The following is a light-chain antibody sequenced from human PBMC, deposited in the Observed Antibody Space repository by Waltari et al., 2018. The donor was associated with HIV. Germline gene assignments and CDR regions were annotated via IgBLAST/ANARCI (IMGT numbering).Light chain of an antibody. CDR1: SSDVWSYNL. J-gene: IGLJ2*01. V-gene: IGLV2-23*02. Sequence: QSALTQPASVSGSPGQSITISCTGTSSDVWSYNLVSWYQQHPGKAPKLIIYEVSKRPSGVSNRFSGSKSGSTASLTIAGLRPEDEADDCCCSYASTTDTYVVFGGGTKLTVL. CDR3: CSYASTTDTYVV. CDR2: EVS.